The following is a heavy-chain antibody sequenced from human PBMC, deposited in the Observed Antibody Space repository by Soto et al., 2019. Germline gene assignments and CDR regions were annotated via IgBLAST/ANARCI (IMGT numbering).Heavy chain of an antibody. J-gene: IGHJ6*02. Sequence: ASVKVSCKASGYTFTGYYMHWVRQAPGQGLEWMGWINPNSGGTNYAQKFQGRVTMTRDTSISTAYMELSRLRSDDTAVYYCARDIVVVPAAMHYYYGMDVWGQGTTVTVSS. CDR3: ARDIVVVPAAMHYYYGMDV. V-gene: IGHV1-2*02. CDR2: INPNSGGT. D-gene: IGHD2-2*01. CDR1: GYTFTGYY.